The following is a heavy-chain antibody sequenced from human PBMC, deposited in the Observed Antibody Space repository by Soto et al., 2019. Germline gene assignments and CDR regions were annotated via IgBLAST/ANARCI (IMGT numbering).Heavy chain of an antibody. CDR3: ASRIATSGTHYFDY. D-gene: IGHD6-13*01. Sequence: QLQLQESGPGLVKPSETLSLTCSVSGGSISSSSYYWGWIRQPPGKGLEWIGSIYYSGSTYYNPSLKSRVTISVDTSXXQXSLKXGXXXXXXTXVYYCASRIATSGTHYFDYWGQGTLVTVSS. CDR1: GGSISSSSYY. V-gene: IGHV4-39*01. J-gene: IGHJ4*02. CDR2: IYYSGST.